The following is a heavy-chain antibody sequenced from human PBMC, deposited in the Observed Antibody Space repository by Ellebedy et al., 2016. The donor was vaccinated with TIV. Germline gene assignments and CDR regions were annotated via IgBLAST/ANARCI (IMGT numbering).Heavy chain of an antibody. CDR1: GFTFGDYA. CDR2: IRSKVYGGAT. CDR3: TRTLTVAGLEIPNDY. V-gene: IGHV3-49*04. D-gene: IGHD6-19*01. J-gene: IGHJ4*02. Sequence: GESLKISCTASGFTFGDYAMSWVRQAPGKGLEWVGFIRSKVYGGATENDASVKGRFFISRDDSKSIAYLQMNSLKTEDTAVYYCTRTLTVAGLEIPNDYWGQGTLVTVSS.